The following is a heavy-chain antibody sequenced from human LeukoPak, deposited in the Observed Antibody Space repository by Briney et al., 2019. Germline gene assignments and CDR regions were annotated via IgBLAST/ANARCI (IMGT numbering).Heavy chain of an antibody. D-gene: IGHD4-17*01. CDR1: GFTFSSYA. CDR3: ARDQTVTTGFDY. V-gene: IGHV3-30-3*01. J-gene: IGHJ4*02. CDR2: ISYDGSNK. Sequence: GGSLRLSSAASGFTFSSYAMHWVRQAPGKGLEWVAVISYDGSNKYYADPVKGRFTISRDNSKNTLYLQMNSLRAEDTAVYYCARDQTVTTGFDYWGQGTLVTVSS.